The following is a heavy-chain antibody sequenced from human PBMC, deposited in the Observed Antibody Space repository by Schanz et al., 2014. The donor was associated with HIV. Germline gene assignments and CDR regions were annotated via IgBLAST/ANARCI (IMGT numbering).Heavy chain of an antibody. J-gene: IGHJ4*02. CDR1: GYTFIDYY. Sequence: VQLVQSGAEVKEPGASVKVSCKASGYTFIDYYVHWVRQAPGQGLEWMGWINPNSGGTNSAQKFQGRVTMSMDTSISTAYMELRSLRSDDTAVYYCARVNKDIGGYYFDYWGQGTLVTVSS. D-gene: IGHD2-15*01. CDR2: INPNSGGT. CDR3: ARVNKDIGGYYFDY. V-gene: IGHV1-2*02.